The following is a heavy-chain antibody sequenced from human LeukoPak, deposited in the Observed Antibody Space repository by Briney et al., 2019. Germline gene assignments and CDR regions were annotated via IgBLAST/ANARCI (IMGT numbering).Heavy chain of an antibody. J-gene: IGHJ4*02. CDR2: IYYSGST. CDR3: ASRIGYSYGIDY. D-gene: IGHD5-18*01. Sequence: SETLSLTCTVSGGSVSSGNYYWSWIRQHPGKGLEWIGYIYYSGSTYYNPSLKSRVTISEDTSKNQFSLKLSSVTAADTAVYYCASRIGYSYGIDYWGQGTLVTVSS. V-gene: IGHV4-31*03. CDR1: GGSVSSGNYY.